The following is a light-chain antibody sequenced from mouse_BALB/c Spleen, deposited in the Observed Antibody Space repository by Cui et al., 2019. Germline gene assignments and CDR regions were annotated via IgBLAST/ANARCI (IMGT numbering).Light chain of an antibody. Sequence: DIQMTQSPASQSASLGDSVTITCLASQTIGTWLAWYQQKPGKSPQLLIYAATSLADGVPSRFSGSGSGTKFSFKISSLQAEDFVSYYCQPLYSTPYTFGGGTKLEIK. CDR2: AAT. V-gene: IGKV12-98*01. J-gene: IGKJ2*01. CDR1: QTIGTW. CDR3: QPLYSTPYT.